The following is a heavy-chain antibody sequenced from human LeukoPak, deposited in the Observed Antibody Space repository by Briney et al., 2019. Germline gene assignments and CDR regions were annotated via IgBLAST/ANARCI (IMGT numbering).Heavy chain of an antibody. CDR2: IYPGDSDT. CDR3: ARQPNYYDSRGYLSQALDI. Sequence: GESLKISCKGSGYRFTNYWIAWVRPMPGKGLEWMGIIYPGDSDTRYSPSFQGQVTISADKSISTAYLQWSSLKDSDTAMYYCARQPNYYDSRGYLSQALDIWGQGTMVTVSS. D-gene: IGHD3-22*01. CDR1: GYRFTNYW. J-gene: IGHJ3*02. V-gene: IGHV5-51*01.